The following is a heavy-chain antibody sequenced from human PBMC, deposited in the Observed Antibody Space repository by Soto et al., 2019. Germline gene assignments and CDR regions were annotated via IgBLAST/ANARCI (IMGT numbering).Heavy chain of an antibody. J-gene: IGHJ6*02. Sequence: GGSLRLSCAASGFTVSSNYMSWVRQAPGKGLEWVSVIYSGGSTYYADSVKGRFTISRDNSKNTLYLQMNSLRAEDTAVYYCASGFGVVSTDYYYYGMDVWGQGTTVTVSS. CDR1: GFTVSSNY. V-gene: IGHV3-53*01. D-gene: IGHD3-3*01. CDR2: IYSGGST. CDR3: ASGFGVVSTDYYYYGMDV.